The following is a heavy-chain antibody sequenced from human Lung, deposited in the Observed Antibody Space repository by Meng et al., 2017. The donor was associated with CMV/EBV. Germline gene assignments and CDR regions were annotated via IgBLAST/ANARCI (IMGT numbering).Heavy chain of an antibody. CDR3: VRGSGREWFDP. Sequence: GEXXKISCAASGFTFSNYWMSWVRQAPGKGLEWVASINQDGSEKHYMDSVKGRLTISRDNAKNALYLEMNSLRAEDTALYFCVRGSGREWFDPWGQGTLVTVSS. CDR1: GFTFSNYW. J-gene: IGHJ5*02. V-gene: IGHV3-7*04. D-gene: IGHD2-15*01. CDR2: INQDGSEK.